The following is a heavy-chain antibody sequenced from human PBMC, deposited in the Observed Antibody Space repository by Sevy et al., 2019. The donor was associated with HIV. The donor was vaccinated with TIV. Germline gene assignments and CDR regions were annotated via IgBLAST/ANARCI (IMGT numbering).Heavy chain of an antibody. CDR2: IYFTGNT. CDR1: GGSISSYF. Sequence: SETLSLTCSVSGGSISSYFWTWVRQSPGKGLEWIGNIYFTGNTDYSPSLKSRVTLSLDTSKSQLSLTLKSVTAADTVIYFCGRDSTSRPMVLDYWGQGTLVTVS. J-gene: IGHJ4*02. CDR3: GRDSTSRPMVLDY. V-gene: IGHV4-59*01. D-gene: IGHD6-6*01.